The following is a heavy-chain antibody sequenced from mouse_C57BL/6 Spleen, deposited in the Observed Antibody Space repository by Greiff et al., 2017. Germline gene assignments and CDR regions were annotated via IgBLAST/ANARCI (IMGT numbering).Heavy chain of an antibody. Sequence: EVKLMESGPELVKPGASVKMSCKASGYTFTDYNMHWVKQSHGKSLEWIGYINPNNGGTSYNQKFKGKATLTVNKSSSTAYMELRSLTSEDSAVYYCARERDGNYDYFDYWGQGTTLTVSS. D-gene: IGHD2-1*01. CDR1: GYTFTDYN. CDR2: INPNNGGT. CDR3: ARERDGNYDYFDY. V-gene: IGHV1-22*01. J-gene: IGHJ2*01.